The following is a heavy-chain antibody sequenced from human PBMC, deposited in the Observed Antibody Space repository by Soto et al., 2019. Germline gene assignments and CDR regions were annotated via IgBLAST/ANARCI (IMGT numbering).Heavy chain of an antibody. CDR1: GDSITNSDYY. CDR2: IDYSGNT. Sequence: QVQLQESGPGLVKPSQTLSLTCTVSGDSITNSDYYWNWIRQSPGKGLEWIASIDYSGNTYYNPSLKSRVVISADTSKNLFSLKLRSVTAADTALYFCARDWPYYYGFDVWGQGTTVTLSS. CDR3: ARDWPYYYGFDV. J-gene: IGHJ6*02. V-gene: IGHV4-30-4*01.